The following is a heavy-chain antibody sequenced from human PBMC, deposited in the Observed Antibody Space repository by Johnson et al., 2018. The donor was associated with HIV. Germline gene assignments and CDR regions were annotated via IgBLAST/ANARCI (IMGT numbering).Heavy chain of an antibody. D-gene: IGHD6-6*01. CDR3: AKVPSPYSSSSRDAFDI. Sequence: QVQLVESGGGVVQPGRSLRLSCAASGFTFSNYAMHWVRQAPGKGLEWVAVIWYNGSNKHYAGSVKGRFTISRDNSKNTLYLQMNSLRVEDTAVYYCAKVPSPYSSSSRDAFDIWGQGTMVTVSS. CDR2: IWYNGSNK. CDR1: GFTFSNYA. J-gene: IGHJ3*02. V-gene: IGHV3-33*06.